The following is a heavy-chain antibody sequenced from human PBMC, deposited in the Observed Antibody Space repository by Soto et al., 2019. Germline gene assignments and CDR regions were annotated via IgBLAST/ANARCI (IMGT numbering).Heavy chain of an antibody. J-gene: IGHJ4*02. CDR3: AGSGQRMVRD. D-gene: IGHD6-19*01. CDR1: GVTINSYY. Sequence: QVQLQESGPRLVKPSETLSLTCNVSGVTINSYYWTWIRQTPGKGLEWIGYMSDSGTTVYNPSLKSRVTISIDASKNQFSLRLNFVTAADTAVYYCAGSGQRMVRDWGQGTLVSVSS. CDR2: MSDSGTT. V-gene: IGHV4-59*12.